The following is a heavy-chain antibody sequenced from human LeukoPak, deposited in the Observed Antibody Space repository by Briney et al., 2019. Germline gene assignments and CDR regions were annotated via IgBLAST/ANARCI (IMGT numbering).Heavy chain of an antibody. J-gene: IGHJ4*02. CDR3: ARDSDCSGGSCHFDY. D-gene: IGHD2-15*01. Sequence: ASVKVSCKASGYTFTSYGLSWVRQAPGQGLEWMGWITAYNGNTNYAQKLQGRATMTTDTSTSTAYMELRSLRSDDTAVYYCARDSDCSGGSCHFDYWGQGTLVTVSS. CDR1: GYTFTSYG. V-gene: IGHV1-18*01. CDR2: ITAYNGNT.